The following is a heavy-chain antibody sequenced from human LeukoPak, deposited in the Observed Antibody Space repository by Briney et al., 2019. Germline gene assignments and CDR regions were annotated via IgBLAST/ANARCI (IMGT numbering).Heavy chain of an antibody. D-gene: IGHD3-9*01. Sequence: PSETPSLTCTVSGGSISSYYWSWIRQPAGKGLEWIGRIYTSGSTNYNPSLKSRVTMSVDTSKNQFSLKLSSVTAADTAVYYCARALYHYDILTGYYATDFDYWGQGTLVTVSS. V-gene: IGHV4-4*07. J-gene: IGHJ4*02. CDR2: IYTSGST. CDR1: GGSISSYY. CDR3: ARALYHYDILTGYYATDFDY.